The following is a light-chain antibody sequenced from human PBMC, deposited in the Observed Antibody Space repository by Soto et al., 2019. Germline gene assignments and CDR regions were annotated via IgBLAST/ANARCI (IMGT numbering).Light chain of an antibody. Sequence: DIQMPQSPSTLSASIGDRVTITCRASQSISSWLAWYQQKPGKAPKLLIYDASSLESGVPSRFSGSGSGTEFTLTISSLQPDHFATYYCQQYNSYPRTFGQGTKVDIK. J-gene: IGKJ1*01. V-gene: IGKV1-5*01. CDR1: QSISSW. CDR2: DAS. CDR3: QQYNSYPRT.